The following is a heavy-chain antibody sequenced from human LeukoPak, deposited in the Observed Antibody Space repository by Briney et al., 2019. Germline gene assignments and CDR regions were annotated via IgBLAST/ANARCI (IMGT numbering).Heavy chain of an antibody. CDR2: IKQDGSEK. J-gene: IGHJ4*02. V-gene: IGHV3-7*01. CDR3: ARDTGGGYSCYDC. Sequence: PGGSLRLSCAASGFTFSSYWMTWIRQAPGKGLEWVANIKQDGSEKYYVDSVKGRFTISRDNDKNSLYLQMNSLRAEDTAVYYCARDTGGGYSCYDCWGQGTLVTVSS. D-gene: IGHD5-18*01. CDR1: GFTFSSYW.